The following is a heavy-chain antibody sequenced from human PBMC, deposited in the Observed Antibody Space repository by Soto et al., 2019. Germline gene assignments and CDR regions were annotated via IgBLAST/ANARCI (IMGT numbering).Heavy chain of an antibody. CDR2: INAGNGNT. V-gene: IGHV1-3*01. J-gene: IGHJ4*02. D-gene: IGHD1-26*01. CDR1: GYTFTSYA. Sequence: ASVKVSCKASGYTFTSYAMHWVRQAPGQRLEWMGWINAGNGNTKYSQKFQGRVTITRDTSASTAYMELSSLRSEDTAVYYCARAFEGDLGALDYWGQGTLVTVSS. CDR3: ARAFEGDLGALDY.